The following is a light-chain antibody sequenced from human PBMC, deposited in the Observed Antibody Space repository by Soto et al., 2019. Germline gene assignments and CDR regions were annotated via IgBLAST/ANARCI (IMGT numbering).Light chain of an antibody. V-gene: IGKV1-12*01. J-gene: IGKJ4*01. CDR2: GAS. Sequence: DIQMPQSPSSLSASVVDRVTISYRARQDVASRLAWYQQKPGEDPKLLIYGASTLQSGAPSGFRGSCSVTYFAITISSLQPEDFATYDGQQSDSFPRTFGGGTTVE. CDR1: QDVASR. CDR3: QQSDSFPRT.